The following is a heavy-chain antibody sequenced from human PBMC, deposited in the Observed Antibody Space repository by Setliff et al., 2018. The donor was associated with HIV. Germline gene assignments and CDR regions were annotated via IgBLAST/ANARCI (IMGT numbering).Heavy chain of an antibody. CDR1: GLTFSSYC. V-gene: IGHV3-21*01. CDR3: ARSGGIGNYHWDV. Sequence: GESLKISCVASGLTFSSYCMDWFRQAPGKGLEWVSSISYGSTYIYQSDSVRGRFTISRDDAKKTLYLQMNSLGVEDTAVYYCARSGGIGNYHWDVWGKGTTVTVSS. J-gene: IGHJ6*03. CDR2: ISYGSTYI. D-gene: IGHD3-16*01.